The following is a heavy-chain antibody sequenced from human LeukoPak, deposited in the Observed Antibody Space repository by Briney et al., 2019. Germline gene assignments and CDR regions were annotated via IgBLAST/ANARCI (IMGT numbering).Heavy chain of an antibody. CDR3: AKVEGSSWYSDY. J-gene: IGHJ4*02. CDR2: IRYDGSNK. Sequence: PGGSLRLSCAASGFTFSSYGMHWVRQAPGKGLEWVAFIRYDGSNKYYADSVKGRFTISRDNSKNTLYLQMNSLRAEDTAVYYCAKVEGSSWYSDYWGQGTLVTVSS. V-gene: IGHV3-30*02. D-gene: IGHD6-13*01. CDR1: GFTFSSYG.